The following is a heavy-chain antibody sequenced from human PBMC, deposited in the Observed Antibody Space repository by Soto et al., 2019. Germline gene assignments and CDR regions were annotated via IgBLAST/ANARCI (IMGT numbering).Heavy chain of an antibody. V-gene: IGHV4-59*01. CDR1: GGSISSYY. CDR2: IYYSGST. J-gene: IGHJ5*02. CDR3: ARDGPTGWFDP. Sequence: SETLSLTCTVSGGSISSYYWSWIRQPPGKGLEWIGYIYYSGSTNYNPSLKSRVTISVDTSKNQFSLKLSSVTAADTAVYYCARDGPTGWFDPWGQGTLVTVSS.